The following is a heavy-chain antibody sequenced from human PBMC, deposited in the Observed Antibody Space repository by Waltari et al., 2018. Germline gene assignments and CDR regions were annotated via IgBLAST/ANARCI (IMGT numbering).Heavy chain of an antibody. CDR2: IANRANSYIT. J-gene: IGHJ1*01. CDR3: VRGGYYYDSNGGYFQF. V-gene: IGHV3-72*01. CDR1: GFIFADHY. Sequence: VQLVESGGGLVHPGGSLRVSCVVSGFIFADHYMDWVGQARGKAPGWVGRIANRANSYITEYPACMKGRFTISREDSKNLLFLQMTDLKSEDTAIYYCVRGGYYYDSNGGYFQFWGRGTLVTVSS. D-gene: IGHD3-22*01.